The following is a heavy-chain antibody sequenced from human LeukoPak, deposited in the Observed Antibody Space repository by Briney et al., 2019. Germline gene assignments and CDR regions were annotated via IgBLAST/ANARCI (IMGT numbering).Heavy chain of an antibody. CDR3: AKDHVQGLDYDFWSGYSPAFQH. CDR2: ISYDGSNK. Sequence: PGRSLRLSCAASGFTFSSYAMHWVRQAPGKGLEWVAVISYDGSNKCYADSVKGRFTISRDNSKNTLYLQMNSLRAEDTAVYYCAKDHVQGLDYDFWSGYSPAFQHWGQGTLVTVSS. D-gene: IGHD3-3*01. J-gene: IGHJ1*01. V-gene: IGHV3-30-3*01. CDR1: GFTFSSYA.